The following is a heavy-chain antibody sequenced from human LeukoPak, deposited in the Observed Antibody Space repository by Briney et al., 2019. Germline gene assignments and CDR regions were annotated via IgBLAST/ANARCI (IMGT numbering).Heavy chain of an antibody. Sequence: PGGSLRLSCAASGFTFSRSSMNWVRQAPGKGLEWVSYITSSSSTIYYADSVKGRFTISRDNAQNSLYLQMNSLRDEDTAVYYCARGVGPTTSYFDYWGQGTLVTVSS. J-gene: IGHJ4*02. CDR2: ITSSSSTI. V-gene: IGHV3-48*02. CDR3: ARGVGPTTSYFDY. D-gene: IGHD1-26*01. CDR1: GFTFSRSS.